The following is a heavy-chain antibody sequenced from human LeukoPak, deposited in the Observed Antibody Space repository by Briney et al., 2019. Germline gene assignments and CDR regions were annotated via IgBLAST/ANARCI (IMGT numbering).Heavy chain of an antibody. Sequence: ASVKVSCKASGYTFTSYAMNWVRQAPGQGLEWMGGIIPIFGTANYAQKFQGRVTITADESTSTAYMELSSLRSEDTAVYYCATPAGYSSGWYAYWGQGTLVTVSS. CDR1: GYTFTSYA. V-gene: IGHV1-69*13. CDR2: IIPIFGTA. J-gene: IGHJ4*02. CDR3: ATPAGYSSGWYAY. D-gene: IGHD6-19*01.